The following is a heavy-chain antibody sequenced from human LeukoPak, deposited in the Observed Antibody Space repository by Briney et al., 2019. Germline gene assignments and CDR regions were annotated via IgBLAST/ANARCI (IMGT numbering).Heavy chain of an antibody. CDR1: GYTFSGYY. J-gene: IGHJ4*02. V-gene: IGHV1-2*02. Sequence: ASVKVSCKASGYTFSGYYMHWVRQAPGQGLEWMGWINPNSGGTKYAQNFQGRVTMTRDTSTSTAYMELSSLRSDDTGVYYCARVAYLAGASPFEYWGQGTLVTVSS. D-gene: IGHD1-26*01. CDR2: INPNSGGT. CDR3: ARVAYLAGASPFEY.